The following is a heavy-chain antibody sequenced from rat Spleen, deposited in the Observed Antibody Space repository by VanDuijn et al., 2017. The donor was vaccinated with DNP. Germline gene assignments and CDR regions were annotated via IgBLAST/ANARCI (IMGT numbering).Heavy chain of an antibody. V-gene: IGHV3-1*01. J-gene: IGHJ2*01. Sequence: EVQLQESGPGLVKPSQSLSLTCSVTGYSITSSYRWNWIRKFPGNKMEWIGHISYSGGTSYNPSLKSRISITRDTSKNQFFLQLSSVTPEDTATYYCARWSNFFDYWGHGVMVTVSS. CDR1: GYSITSSY. CDR2: ISYSGGT. CDR3: ARWSNFFDY.